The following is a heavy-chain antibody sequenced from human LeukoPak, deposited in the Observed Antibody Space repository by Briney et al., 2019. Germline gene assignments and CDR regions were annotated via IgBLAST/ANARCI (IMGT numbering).Heavy chain of an antibody. J-gene: IGHJ4*02. CDR1: YW. CDR2: IYPGDSDT. CDR3: ARASGMVRGVIRGFDY. Sequence: YWSWIRQHPGKGLEWMGIIYPGDSDTRYSPSFQGQVTISADKSIGTAYLQWSSLKASDAAMYYCARASGMVRGVIRGFDYWGQGTLVTVSS. D-gene: IGHD3-10*01. V-gene: IGHV5-51*01.